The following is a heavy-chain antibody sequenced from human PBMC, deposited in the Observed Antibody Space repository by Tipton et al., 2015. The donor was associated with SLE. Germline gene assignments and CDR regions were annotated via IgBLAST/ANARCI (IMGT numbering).Heavy chain of an antibody. J-gene: IGHJ4*02. Sequence: SLRLSCAASGFTFSSYAMSWVRQAPGKGLEWVSAISGSGGSTYYADSVKDRFTISRDNSKNTLYLQMNSLRAEDTAVYYCAKDRGIAARPYYFDYWGQGTLVTVSS. CDR2: ISGSGGST. CDR3: AKDRGIAARPYYFDY. V-gene: IGHV3-23*01. D-gene: IGHD6-6*01. CDR1: GFTFSSYA.